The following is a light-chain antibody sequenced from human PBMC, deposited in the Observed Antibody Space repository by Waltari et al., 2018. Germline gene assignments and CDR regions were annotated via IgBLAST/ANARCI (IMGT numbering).Light chain of an antibody. J-gene: IGLJ3*02. CDR1: SSDIGGFNY. CDR3: SSYTSSSTRV. Sequence: QSALTQPASVSGSPGQSITISCTGTSSDIGGFNYVPWYQQYPGKAPKLMIYDVTNRPSGVSNRFSGSKSVNTASLTISGLQAEDEADYYCSSYTSSSTRVFGGGTKLTVL. CDR2: DVT. V-gene: IGLV2-14*01.